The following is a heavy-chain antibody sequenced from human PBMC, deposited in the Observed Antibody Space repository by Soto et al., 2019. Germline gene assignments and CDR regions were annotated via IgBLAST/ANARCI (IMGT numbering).Heavy chain of an antibody. CDR1: GYTLTELS. Sequence: EASVKVSCKVSGYTLTELSMHWVRQAPGKGLEWMGGFDPEDGETIYAQKFQGRVTMTEDTSTDTAYMELSSLRSEDTAVYYCPTDPYYYDSSGYYSIEFDPWGQGTLVTVSS. CDR2: FDPEDGET. J-gene: IGHJ5*02. CDR3: PTDPYYYDSSGYYSIEFDP. V-gene: IGHV1-24*01. D-gene: IGHD3-22*01.